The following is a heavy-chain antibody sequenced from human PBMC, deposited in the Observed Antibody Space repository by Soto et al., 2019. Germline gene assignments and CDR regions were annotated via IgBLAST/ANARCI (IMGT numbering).Heavy chain of an antibody. J-gene: IGHJ4*02. CDR1: GGSFSGYY. D-gene: IGHD7-27*01. CDR2: IIHSGST. CDR3: ARVELGIGIDY. Sequence: SETLSLTCAVYGGSFSGYYWSWIRQPPGKGLEWIGEIIHSGSTNYNPSLKSRVTISVDTSKNQFSLMRSSVPAADTAVYYCARVELGIGIDYWGQGTLVTVSS. V-gene: IGHV4-34*12.